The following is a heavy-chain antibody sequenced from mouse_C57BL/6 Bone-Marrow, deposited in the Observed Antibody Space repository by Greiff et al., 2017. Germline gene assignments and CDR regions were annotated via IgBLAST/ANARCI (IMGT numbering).Heavy chain of an antibody. CDR3: TTGTAPVYFDY. CDR2: IDPENGDT. Sequence: EVQLQQSGAELVRPGASVKLSCTASGFNIKDDYMHWVKQRPEQGLEWIGWIDPENGDTEYASKFQGKATITADTSSNTAYLQLSSLTSEDTAVYYCTTGTAPVYFDYWGQGTTLTVSS. D-gene: IGHD3-1*01. V-gene: IGHV14-4*01. CDR1: GFNIKDDY. J-gene: IGHJ2*01.